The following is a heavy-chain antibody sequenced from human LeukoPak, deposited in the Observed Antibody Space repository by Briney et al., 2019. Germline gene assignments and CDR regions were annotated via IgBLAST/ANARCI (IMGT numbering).Heavy chain of an antibody. CDR1: GFTFTTYW. V-gene: IGHV3-7*01. D-gene: IGHD5-12*01. J-gene: IGHJ4*02. Sequence: GGSLRLSCAASGFTFTTYWMGWVRQAPGKGLEWVANIKQDGSEQYYVDSVKGRFTISRDNAKNSLSLQMNSLRAEDTAVYYCARRGSGYTEPIDYWGQGTLVTVSS. CDR2: IKQDGSEQ. CDR3: ARRGSGYTEPIDY.